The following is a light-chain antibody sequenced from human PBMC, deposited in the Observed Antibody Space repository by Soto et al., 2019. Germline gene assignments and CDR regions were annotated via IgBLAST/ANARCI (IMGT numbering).Light chain of an antibody. V-gene: IGKV1-39*01. Sequence: DIQMTQSPSSLSTSVGDRVTITCRASQSIGSYLNWYQQKPGKAPKLLIYAASSVQSGVPSRVSGGGSGTEFTLTISSLQPEDVATYYCQQSYRTPPDTFGQGTKLEIK. CDR1: QSIGSY. J-gene: IGKJ2*01. CDR2: AAS. CDR3: QQSYRTPPDT.